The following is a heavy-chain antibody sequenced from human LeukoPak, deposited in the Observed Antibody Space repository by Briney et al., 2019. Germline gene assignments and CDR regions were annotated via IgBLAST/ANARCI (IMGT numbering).Heavy chain of an antibody. CDR3: ARLSYGSGSYYNFYFDY. CDR2: IYYSGNT. J-gene: IGHJ4*02. CDR1: GGSISSGSYY. Sequence: PSETLSLTCTVSGGSISSGSYYWGWIRQPPGKGLEWIGSIYYSGNTYYNASLKSRVTISVDASKNQFSLNLSSVTAADTAVYYCARLSYGSGSYYNFYFDYWGQGTLVSVSS. V-gene: IGHV4-39*01. D-gene: IGHD3-10*01.